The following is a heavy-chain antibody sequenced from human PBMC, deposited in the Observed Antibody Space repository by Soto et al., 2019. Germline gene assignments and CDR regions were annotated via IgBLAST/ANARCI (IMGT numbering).Heavy chain of an antibody. D-gene: IGHD2-21*02. CDR2: ISSRSDT. CDR3: AREETAWPLAYGLDV. V-gene: IGHV3-21*01. CDR1: GFSFSTYS. Sequence: GGSLRLSCAASGFSFSTYSMNWVRQAPGKGLEWVSSISSRSDTYYADSVKGRFTISRDNAKNSVPLQMDSLRAEDAAVYYCAREETAWPLAYGLDVWGQGTTVTVSS. J-gene: IGHJ6*02.